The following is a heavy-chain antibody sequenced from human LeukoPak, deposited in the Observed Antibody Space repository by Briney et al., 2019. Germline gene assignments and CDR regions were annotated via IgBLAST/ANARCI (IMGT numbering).Heavy chain of an antibody. Sequence: ASVKVSRKASGYTFTGYYMHWVRQAPGQGLEWMGWINPNSGGTNYAQKFQGRVTMTRDTSISTAYMELSRLRSDDTAVYYCAIPYSSSSGYYYYYYYMDVWGKGTTVTVSS. D-gene: IGHD6-6*01. CDR3: AIPYSSSSGYYYYYYYMDV. CDR2: INPNSGGT. CDR1: GYTFTGYY. J-gene: IGHJ6*03. V-gene: IGHV1-2*02.